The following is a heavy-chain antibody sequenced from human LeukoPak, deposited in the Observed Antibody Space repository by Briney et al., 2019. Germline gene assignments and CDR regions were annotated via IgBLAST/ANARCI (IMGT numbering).Heavy chain of an antibody. CDR2: ISSGGST. Sequence: GGSLRLSCVASKFTVSSNYMSWVRQAPGKGLEWVSVISSGGSTYYTDSVKGRFTISRDNSKNTLYLQMNILRADDTAVYYCARGRGHSYGRGGYFDNWGQGTLVTVSS. J-gene: IGHJ4*02. CDR3: ARGRGHSYGRGGYFDN. D-gene: IGHD5-18*01. V-gene: IGHV3-66*01. CDR1: KFTVSSNY.